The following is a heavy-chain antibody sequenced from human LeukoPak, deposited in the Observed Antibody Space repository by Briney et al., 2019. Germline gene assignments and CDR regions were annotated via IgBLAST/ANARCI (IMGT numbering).Heavy chain of an antibody. CDR2: IYYSGST. CDR1: GGSISGYY. J-gene: IGHJ6*02. V-gene: IGHV4-59*01. Sequence: SETLSLTCTVSGGSISGYYWSWIRQPPGKGLEWIGYIYYSGSTNYNPSLKSRVTISVDTSKNQFSLKPSSVTAADTAVYYCARVGLDTAMGDYYYGMDVWGQGTTVTVSS. D-gene: IGHD5-18*01. CDR3: ARVGLDTAMGDYYYGMDV.